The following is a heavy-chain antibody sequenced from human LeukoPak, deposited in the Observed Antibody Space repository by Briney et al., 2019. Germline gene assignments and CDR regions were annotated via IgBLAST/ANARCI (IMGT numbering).Heavy chain of an antibody. D-gene: IGHD6-13*01. Sequence: ASVKVSCKASGFTFTSYHLHWVRQAPGQGLEWMGIITPSNGFTTHAQKFQGRLTMTRDTSTSTVYMELNSLTSEDTAVYYCARAGDSNWANYYYGLDVWGKGTTVTVSS. CDR2: ITPSNGFT. CDR3: ARAGDSNWANYYYGLDV. J-gene: IGHJ6*04. CDR1: GFTFTSYH. V-gene: IGHV1-46*01.